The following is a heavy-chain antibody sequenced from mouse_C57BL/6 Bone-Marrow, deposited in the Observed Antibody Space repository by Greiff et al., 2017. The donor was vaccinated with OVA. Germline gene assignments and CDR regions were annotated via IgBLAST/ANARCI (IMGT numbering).Heavy chain of an antibody. Sequence: EVKLVESGGDLVKPGGSLKLSCAASGFTFSSYGMSWVRQTPDKRLEWVATISSGGSYTYYPDSVKGRFTISRDNAKNTLYLQMSRLKSEDTAMYYCARHQFLLLRNWYFDVWGTGTTVTVSS. CDR1: GFTFSSYG. J-gene: IGHJ1*03. CDR2: ISSGGSYT. CDR3: ARHQFLLLRNWYFDV. D-gene: IGHD1-1*01. V-gene: IGHV5-6*01.